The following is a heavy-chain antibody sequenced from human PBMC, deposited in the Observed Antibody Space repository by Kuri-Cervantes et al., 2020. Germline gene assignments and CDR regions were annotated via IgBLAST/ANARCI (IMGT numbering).Heavy chain of an antibody. D-gene: IGHD6-19*01. CDR2: ISYDGSNK. V-gene: IGHV3-30*01. CDR3: AKEEWLVPSAEDY. CDR1: GFTFSSYA. J-gene: IGHJ4*02. Sequence: GGSLRLSFAASGFTFSSYAMHWVRQAPGKGLEWVAVISYDGSNKYYADSVKGRFTISRDNSKNTLYLQMNSLRAEDTAVYYCAKEEWLVPSAEDYWGQGTLVTVSS.